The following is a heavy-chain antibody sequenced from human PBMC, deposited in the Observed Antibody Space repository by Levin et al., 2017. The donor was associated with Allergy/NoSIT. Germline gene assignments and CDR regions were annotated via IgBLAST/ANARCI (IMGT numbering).Heavy chain of an antibody. CDR2: ISGETTYT. J-gene: IGHJ4*02. CDR1: GFTFSDYY. Sequence: PGGSLRLSCAASGFTFSDYYMSWIRQAPGKGLEWVSYISGETTYTDYADSVKGRFTISRDNAKTSLSLQMHSLRAEDTAVYYCARHDFGDFSYFDYWGQGILVTVSS. V-gene: IGHV3-11*03. D-gene: IGHD4-17*01. CDR3: ARHDFGDFSYFDY.